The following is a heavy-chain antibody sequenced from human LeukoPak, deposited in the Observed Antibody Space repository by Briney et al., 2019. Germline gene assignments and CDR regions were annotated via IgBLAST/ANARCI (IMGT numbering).Heavy chain of an antibody. D-gene: IGHD5-12*01. CDR1: GFTFSRYS. CDR3: ARDYAVIQWPGGIDY. J-gene: IGHJ4*02. V-gene: IGHV3-21*01. CDR2: ISISSNYI. Sequence: PGGSLRLSCAASGFTFSRYSMNWVRQAPGKGLEWVSSISISSNYIYYADSVKGRFTISRDNAKNSLYLQMNSLRAEDTAVYYCARDYAVIQWPGGIDYWGQGTLVTVSS.